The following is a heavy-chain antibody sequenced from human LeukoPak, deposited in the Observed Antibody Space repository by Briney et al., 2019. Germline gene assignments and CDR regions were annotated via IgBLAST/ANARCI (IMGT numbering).Heavy chain of an antibody. J-gene: IGHJ4*02. D-gene: IGHD3-10*01. Sequence: SQTRSLTCTVSSRSISSGCYYWSWIRQHPGKGLEWIGYIYYRRSIYYNLSLKSRVTISVDTAKNQFSVKLSSVTAADTAGYYCARDSSLSRGGIDYWGQGTLVTVSS. V-gene: IGHV4-31*03. CDR1: SRSISSGCYY. CDR2: IYYRRSI. CDR3: ARDSSLSRGGIDY.